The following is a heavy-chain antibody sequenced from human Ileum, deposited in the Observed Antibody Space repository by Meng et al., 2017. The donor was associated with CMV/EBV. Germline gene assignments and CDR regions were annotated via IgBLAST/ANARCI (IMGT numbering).Heavy chain of an antibody. J-gene: IGHJ4*02. V-gene: IGHV4-61*05. D-gene: IGHD2-2*01. CDR2: IYYSGST. Sequence: SETLSLTCTVSGGSISSSSYYWGWIRQPPGKGLEWIGYIYYSGSTNYNPSLKSRVTISVDTSKNQFSLKLSSVTAADTAVYYCARALIVPAAFDYWGQGTLVTVSS. CDR3: ARALIVPAAFDY. CDR1: GGSISSSSYY.